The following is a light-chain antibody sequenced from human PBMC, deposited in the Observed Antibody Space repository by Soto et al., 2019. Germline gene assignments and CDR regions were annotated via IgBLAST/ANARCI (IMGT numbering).Light chain of an antibody. CDR2: DAS. CDR1: QSISSW. V-gene: IGKV1-5*01. CDR3: QHYNSYSRT. J-gene: IGKJ1*01. Sequence: DIQMTQSPSTLSASVGDTVTITCRASQSISSWLAWYQQKPGKAHKLLIYDASSLESGVPSRFRGSGSGTELTLTISSLQPEYFATYCCQHYNSYSRTFGQGTKVEIK.